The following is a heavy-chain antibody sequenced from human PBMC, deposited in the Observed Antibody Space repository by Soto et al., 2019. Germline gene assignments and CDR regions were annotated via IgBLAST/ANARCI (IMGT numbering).Heavy chain of an antibody. Sequence: QVQLVQSGAEVKKPGASVKVSCKASGYTFTSYYMHWVRQAPGQGLEWMGIINPSGGSTSYAQKFQGRGTMTRDTSTSTVYMELSSLRSEDTAVYYCATFTTTIAFDIWGQGTMVTVSS. D-gene: IGHD4-17*01. CDR1: GYTFTSYY. CDR3: ATFTTTIAFDI. CDR2: INPSGGST. J-gene: IGHJ3*02. V-gene: IGHV1-46*03.